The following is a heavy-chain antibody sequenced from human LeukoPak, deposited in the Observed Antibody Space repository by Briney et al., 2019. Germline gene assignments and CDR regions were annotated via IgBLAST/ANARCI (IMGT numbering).Heavy chain of an antibody. CDR3: AKDIWVTTYYYYLDV. CDR2: IRYDGTNE. D-gene: IGHD4-17*01. V-gene: IGHV3-30*02. Sequence: PGGSLRLSCAASGFTFSSCGMHWVRQAPSKGLEWVAFIRYDGTNENYADSVQGRFTVSRDNSKNTLYLRMNSLRAEDTAVYYCAKDIWVTTYYYYLDVWGKGTTVTVSS. CDR1: GFTFSSCG. J-gene: IGHJ6*03.